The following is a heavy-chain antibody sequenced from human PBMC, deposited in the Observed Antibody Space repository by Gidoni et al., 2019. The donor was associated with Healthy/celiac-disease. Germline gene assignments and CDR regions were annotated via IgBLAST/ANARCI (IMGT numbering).Heavy chain of an antibody. CDR1: GFTFSDYY. J-gene: IGHJ4*02. Sequence: QVQLVESGGGLVKPGGSLRLSCAASGFTFSDYYMSWIRQAPGKGLEWVSYSSSSGSTRYYADAGKGRVTIARDNAKNSLYLQMNSLRAEDTAVYYCARDGPGGYNSMVDYWGQGTLVTVSS. V-gene: IGHV3-11*01. D-gene: IGHD5-12*01. CDR2: SSSSGSTR. CDR3: ARDGPGGYNSMVDY.